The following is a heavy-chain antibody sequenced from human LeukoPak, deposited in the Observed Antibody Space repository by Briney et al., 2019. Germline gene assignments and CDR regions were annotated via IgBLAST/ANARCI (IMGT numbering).Heavy chain of an antibody. CDR1: GFTVSSNY. CDR3: ASHYGSGSYLN. CDR2: IYSGGST. D-gene: IGHD3-10*01. V-gene: IGHV3-66*04. J-gene: IGHJ4*02. Sequence: GGSLRLSCAASGFTVSSNYMSWVRQAPGKGLEWVSVIYSGGSTYYAGSVKGRFTISRDNSKNTLYLQMNSLRAEDTAVYYCASHYGSGSYLNWGQGTLVTVSS.